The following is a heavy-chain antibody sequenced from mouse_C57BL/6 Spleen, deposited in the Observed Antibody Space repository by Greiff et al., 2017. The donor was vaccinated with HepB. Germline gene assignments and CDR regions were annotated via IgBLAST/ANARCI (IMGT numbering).Heavy chain of an antibody. D-gene: IGHD6-1*01. CDR3: ARASIPFAY. J-gene: IGHJ3*01. CDR2: ISDGGSYT. CDR1: GFTFSSYA. Sequence: EVMLVESGGGLVKPGGSLKLSCAASGFTFSSYAMSWVRQTPEKRLEWVATISDGGSYTYYPDNVKGRFTISRDNAKNNLYLQMSHLKSEDTAMYYCARASIPFAYWGQGTLVTVSA. V-gene: IGHV5-4*03.